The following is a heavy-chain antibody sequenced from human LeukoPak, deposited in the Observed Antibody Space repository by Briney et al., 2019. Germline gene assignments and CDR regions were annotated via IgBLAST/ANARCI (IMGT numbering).Heavy chain of an antibody. Sequence: GGSLRLSCAASGFTFSSYEMNWVRQAPGKGLEWVSYISSSSSTIYYADSVKGRFTISRDNAKNSLYLQMNSLRAEDTAVYYCARDQVRGYSYGYFLDYWGQGTLVTVSS. V-gene: IGHV3-48*01. J-gene: IGHJ4*02. CDR3: ARDQVRGYSYGYFLDY. CDR1: GFTFSSYE. D-gene: IGHD5-18*01. CDR2: ISSSSSTI.